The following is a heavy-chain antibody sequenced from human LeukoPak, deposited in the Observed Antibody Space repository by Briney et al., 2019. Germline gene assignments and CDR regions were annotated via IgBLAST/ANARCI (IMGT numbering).Heavy chain of an antibody. CDR2: INHSGST. CDR3: ARGRYSSGWYNWFDP. Sequence: SETQSLTCAVYGGSFSGYYWSWIRQPPGKGLEWIGEINHSGSTNYNPSLKSRVTISVDTSKNQFSLKLSSVTAADTAVYYCARGRYSSGWYNWFDPWGQGTLVTVSS. V-gene: IGHV4-34*01. CDR1: GGSFSGYY. J-gene: IGHJ5*02. D-gene: IGHD6-19*01.